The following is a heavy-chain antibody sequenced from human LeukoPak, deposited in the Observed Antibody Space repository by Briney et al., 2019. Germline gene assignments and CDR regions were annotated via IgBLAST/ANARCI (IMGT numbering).Heavy chain of an antibody. CDR1: GFTFISYS. Sequence: GSLRLSCAASGFTFISYSMNWVRQAPGKGLEWVSYISSSSSAIYYADSVKGRFTISRDNAKNSLYLQMNSLREEDTAVYYCARSYSYGSNWFDPWGQGTLVTVSS. CDR2: ISSSSSAI. J-gene: IGHJ5*02. V-gene: IGHV3-48*02. D-gene: IGHD5-18*01. CDR3: ARSYSYGSNWFDP.